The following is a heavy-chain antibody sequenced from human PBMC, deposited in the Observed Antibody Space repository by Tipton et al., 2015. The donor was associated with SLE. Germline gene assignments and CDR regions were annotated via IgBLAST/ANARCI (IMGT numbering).Heavy chain of an antibody. CDR2: INHSGST. Sequence: TLSLTCAVYGGPFSGYYWSWIRQPPGKGLEWIGEINHSGSTNYNPSLKSRVTISADTSKNQFSLKLSSVTAADTAVYYCAKIYSKGAFDIWGQGTMVTVSS. CDR1: GGPFSGYY. D-gene: IGHD2-21*01. J-gene: IGHJ3*02. V-gene: IGHV4-34*01. CDR3: AKIYSKGAFDI.